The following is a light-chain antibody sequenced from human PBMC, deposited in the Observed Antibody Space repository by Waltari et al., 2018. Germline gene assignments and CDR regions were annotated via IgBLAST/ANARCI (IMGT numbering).Light chain of an antibody. J-gene: IGKJ3*01. CDR2: AAS. CDR1: QDVARW. V-gene: IGKV1D-12*01. CDR3: QQANSFPPT. Sequence: DIQMTQSPSSVSASVGARVTITCRASQDVARWLAWYQQKPGKAPNLLIYAASSLHSGVPSRFSGSGSWTDFTLTISSLQPDDFATYYCQQANSFPPTFGPGTTVDIK.